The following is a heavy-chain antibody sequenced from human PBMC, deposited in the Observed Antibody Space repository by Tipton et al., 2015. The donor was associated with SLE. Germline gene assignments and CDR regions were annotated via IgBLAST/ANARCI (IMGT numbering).Heavy chain of an antibody. Sequence: SLRLSCAGSGFTFSNYGMHWVRQAPGKGLEWVAVISYDGSNKYYADSVKGRLTISRDNAENTLYLQINSLRTEDTSVYYCARGGALYSGYETNFDYWGQGTRVTVSS. V-gene: IGHV3-30*03. D-gene: IGHD5-12*01. J-gene: IGHJ4*02. CDR3: ARGGALYSGYETNFDY. CDR2: ISYDGSNK. CDR1: GFTFSNYG.